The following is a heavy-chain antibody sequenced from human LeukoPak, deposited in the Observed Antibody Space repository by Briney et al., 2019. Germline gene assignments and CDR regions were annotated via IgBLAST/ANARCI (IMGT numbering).Heavy chain of an antibody. CDR2: IIPIFGTA. V-gene: IGHV1-69*05. D-gene: IGHD5-24*01. Sequence: SVKVSCXASGGTFSSYAISWVRQAHGQGLEWMAGIIPIFGTANYAQKFQGRVTITTDESTSTAYMELSSLRSEDTAVYYCARSESSLSEMATIGPLNFDYWGQGTLVTVSS. CDR1: GGTFSSYA. CDR3: ARSESSLSEMATIGPLNFDY. J-gene: IGHJ4*02.